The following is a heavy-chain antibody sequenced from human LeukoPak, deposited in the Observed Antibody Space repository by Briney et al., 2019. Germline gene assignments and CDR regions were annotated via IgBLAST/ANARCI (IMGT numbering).Heavy chain of an antibody. CDR1: GGTFSSYA. Sequence: SVKVSCKASGGTFSSYAISWVRQAPGQGLEWMGGIIPIFGTANYAQKFQGRVTITTDESTSTAYMELSSLRSEDTAVYYCAGGVLERLTDFDYWGQGTLVTVSS. V-gene: IGHV1-69*05. CDR2: IIPIFGTA. D-gene: IGHD1-1*01. CDR3: AGGVLERLTDFDY. J-gene: IGHJ4*02.